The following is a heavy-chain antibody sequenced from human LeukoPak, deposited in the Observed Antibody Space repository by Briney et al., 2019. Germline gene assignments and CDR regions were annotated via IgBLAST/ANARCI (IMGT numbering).Heavy chain of an antibody. V-gene: IGHV4-39*07. CDR3: ARDRRDGYNYDLDF. CDR2: FLYGRNT. CDR1: GGSISDANYF. D-gene: IGHD5-24*01. J-gene: IGHJ4*02. Sequence: SETLSLTCSVSGGSISDANYFWAWIRQPPGRGLEWIGSFLYGRNTYYNPSLKGRVTISVDTSKNQFSLNLNSVTAADTAVYYCARDRRDGYNYDLDFWGQGTLVTVSS.